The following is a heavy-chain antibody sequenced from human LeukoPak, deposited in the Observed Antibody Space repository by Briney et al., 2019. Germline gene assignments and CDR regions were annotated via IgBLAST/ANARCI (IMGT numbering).Heavy chain of an antibody. J-gene: IGHJ5*02. CDR1: GFTFRNYE. D-gene: IGHD6-13*01. V-gene: IGHV3-48*03. CDR2: ISGIDSTT. Sequence: GGSLRLSCAASGFTFRNYEMNWVRQAPGKGLEWVSYISGIDSTTYYADSVKGRLTISRDNAKNSLYLQMNSLRVEDTAVYYCGRGLPNSNWPHWYDPWGQGTLVTVSS. CDR3: GRGLPNSNWPHWYDP.